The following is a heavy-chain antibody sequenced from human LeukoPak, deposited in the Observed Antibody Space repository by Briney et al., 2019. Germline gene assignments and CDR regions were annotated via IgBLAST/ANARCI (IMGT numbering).Heavy chain of an antibody. J-gene: IGHJ4*02. V-gene: IGHV7-4-1*01. CDR2: INTNTGNP. CDR3: AREEQWLDRAFDY. CDR1: GYTFTSYA. D-gene: IGHD6-19*01. Sequence: ASVKVSCKASGYTFTSYAMNWVRQAPGQGLGWMGWINTNTGNPTYAQGFTGRFVFSLDTSVSTAYLQICSLKAEDTAVYYCAREEQWLDRAFDYWGQGTLVTVSS.